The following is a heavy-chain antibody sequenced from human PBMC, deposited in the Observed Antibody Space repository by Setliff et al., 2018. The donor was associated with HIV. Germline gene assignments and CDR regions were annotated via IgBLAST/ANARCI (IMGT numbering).Heavy chain of an antibody. CDR3: ARDVSWRVRTYIDY. J-gene: IGHJ4*02. V-gene: IGHV3-21*01. CDR2: ISSSSRSK. CDR1: GFTFSTYS. D-gene: IGHD3-3*01. Sequence: GGSLRLSCEASGFTFSTYSMNWVRQAPGKGLEWVSFISSSSRSKYYADSVKGRFTISRDNAKNSLYLQMNSLTPEDTAVYYCARDVSWRVRTYIDYWGQGALVTVSS.